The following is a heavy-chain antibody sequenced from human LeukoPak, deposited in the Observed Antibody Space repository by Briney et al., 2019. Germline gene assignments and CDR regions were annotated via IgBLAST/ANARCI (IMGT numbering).Heavy chain of an antibody. Sequence: PLETPSLTSAEPLGSIRGSYWCSIPAPPGKGLERSGDIFYSGSTNYNPSLKSRVTISVATSKNQFSLKLSSVTAADTAVYYCARLKWFGEPVSVPYYYGMDVWGQGTTVTVSS. D-gene: IGHD3-10*01. CDR1: LGSIRGSY. V-gene: IGHV4-59*08. CDR3: ARLKWFGEPVSVPYYYGMDV. CDR2: IFYSGST. J-gene: IGHJ6*02.